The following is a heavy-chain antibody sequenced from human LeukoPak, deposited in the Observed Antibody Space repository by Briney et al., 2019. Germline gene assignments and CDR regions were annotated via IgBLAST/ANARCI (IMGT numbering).Heavy chain of an antibody. CDR1: GFTVSSSG. D-gene: IGHD5-18*01. V-gene: IGHV3-23*01. Sequence: PGRSLRLPWAAAGFTVSSSGIRSVRQPAGEWLGWVSSISGSGSTTYYADSVERRFTISRENSKNTLYLQMNSLRADDTAVYSCAKDPPTVMANAFHIWGQGTMVTVS. CDR2: ISGSGSTT. J-gene: IGHJ3*02. CDR3: AKDPPTVMANAFHI.